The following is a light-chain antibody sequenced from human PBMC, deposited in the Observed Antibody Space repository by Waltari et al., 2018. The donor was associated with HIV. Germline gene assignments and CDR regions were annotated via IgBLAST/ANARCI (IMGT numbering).Light chain of an antibody. CDR2: AAS. J-gene: IGKJ1*01. CDR1: QGISNY. CDR3: QKYNSAPWT. Sequence: DIQMTQSPSSLSASVGDRVNITCRASQGISNYLAWYQKKPGKVPKLLIYAASTLQSGVPSRFSGSGSGTDFTLTISSLQPEDVATYYCQKYNSAPWTFGQGTKVEIK. V-gene: IGKV1-27*01.